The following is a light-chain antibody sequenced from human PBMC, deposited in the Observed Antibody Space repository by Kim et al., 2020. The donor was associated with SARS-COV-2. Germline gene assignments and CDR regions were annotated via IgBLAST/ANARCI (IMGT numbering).Light chain of an antibody. Sequence: QPVLTQPSSLSASPGASASLTCTLRSGISVGTYRIHWFQQKPGSPPRYLLRYKSDSDKKVASGVPSRFSGSKDASANAGILLISGLQSEDEADYYCLISYNNAWVFGGGTQLTVL. CDR1: SGISVGTYR. V-gene: IGLV5-45*02. CDR2: YKSDSDK. J-gene: IGLJ3*02. CDR3: LISYNNAWV.